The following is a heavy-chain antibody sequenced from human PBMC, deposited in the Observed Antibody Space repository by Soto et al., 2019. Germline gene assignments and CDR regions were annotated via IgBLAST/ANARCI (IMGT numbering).Heavy chain of an antibody. CDR1: GFTFSDHY. CDR3: ARSLTPGYCSGGSCYDVRFDP. V-gene: IGHV3-72*01. D-gene: IGHD2-15*01. CDR2: TRNKANSYTT. Sequence: GGSLRLSCAASGFTFSDHYMDWVRQAPGKGLEWVGRTRNKANSYTTEYAASVKGRFTISRDDSKNSLYLQMNSLKTEDTAVYYCARSLTPGYCSGGSCYDVRFDPWGQGTLVTVSS. J-gene: IGHJ5*02.